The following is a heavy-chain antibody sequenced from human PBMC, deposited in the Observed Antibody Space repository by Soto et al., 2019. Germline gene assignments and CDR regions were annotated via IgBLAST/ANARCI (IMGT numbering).Heavy chain of an antibody. Sequence: QVQLQESGPGLVKLSQTLSLTCTVSGGSISSGGYYWSWIRQHPGKGLEWIGYIYYSGSTYYNPSLKSRVTISVDTSKNQFSLKLSSVTAADTAVYYCARAAHYSSPFRWFDPWGQGTLVTVSS. V-gene: IGHV4-31*03. CDR3: ARAAHYSSPFRWFDP. J-gene: IGHJ5*02. CDR1: GGSISSGGYY. CDR2: IYYSGST. D-gene: IGHD6-13*01.